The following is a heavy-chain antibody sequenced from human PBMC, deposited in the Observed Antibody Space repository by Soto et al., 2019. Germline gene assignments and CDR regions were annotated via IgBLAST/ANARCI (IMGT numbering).Heavy chain of an antibody. J-gene: IGHJ4*02. CDR1: GYTFTGYY. D-gene: IGHD6-13*01. CDR3: ARDFGRSSSHPYFDY. CDR2: INPNSGGT. Sequence: ASVKVSCKASGYTFTGYYMHWVRQAPGQGLEWMGWINPNSGGTNYAQKFQGWVTMTRDTSISTAYMELSRLRSDDTAVYYCARDFGRSSSHPYFDYGGQGTLVTVSS. V-gene: IGHV1-2*04.